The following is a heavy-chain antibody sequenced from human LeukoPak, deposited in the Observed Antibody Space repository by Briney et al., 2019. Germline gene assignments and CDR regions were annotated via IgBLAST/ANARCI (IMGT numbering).Heavy chain of an antibody. V-gene: IGHV3-48*02. CDR2: ISSSSSAI. CDR1: GFTFSSYT. D-gene: IGHD1-1*01. CDR3: ARAPWNYFDY. J-gene: IGHJ4*02. Sequence: GGSLRLSCAASGFTFSSYTMNWVRQAPGKGLEWVSYISSSSSAIFYADSVKGRFTISRDNAKNPLYLQMNSLRDEDTAVYYCARAPWNYFDYWGQGTLVTVSS.